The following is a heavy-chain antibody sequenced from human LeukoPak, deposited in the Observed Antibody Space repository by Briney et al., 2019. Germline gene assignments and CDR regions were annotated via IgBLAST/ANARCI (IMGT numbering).Heavy chain of an antibody. D-gene: IGHD2-2*01. CDR3: ARKPAANYYYYYMDV. CDR2: ISAYNGNT. J-gene: IGHJ6*03. CDR1: GYTFTSYG. Sequence: ASVKVSCKASGYTFTSYGISWVRQAPGQGLEWMGWISAYNGNTNYAQKLQGRVTMTTDTSTSTAYMELRSLRSADTAVYYCARKPAANYYYYYMDVWGKGTTVTVSS. V-gene: IGHV1-18*01.